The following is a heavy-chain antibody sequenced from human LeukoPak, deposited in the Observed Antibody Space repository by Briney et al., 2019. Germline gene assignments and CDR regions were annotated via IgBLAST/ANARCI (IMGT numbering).Heavy chain of an antibody. V-gene: IGHV4-39*01. CDR2: IYDSGST. CDR1: GLTFSSSWMD. CDR3: ARHYGP. J-gene: IGHJ5*02. Sequence: PGGSLRLSCAVSGLTFSSSWMDWVRQAPGKGLEWIGSIYDSGSTYYNPSLKSRVTISVDTSKNQFSLKLNSVTAADTAVYYCARHYGPWGQGTLVTVSS. D-gene: IGHD3-10*01.